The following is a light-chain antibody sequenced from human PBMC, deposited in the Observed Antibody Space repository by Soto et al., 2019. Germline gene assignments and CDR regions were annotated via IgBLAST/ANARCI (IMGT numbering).Light chain of an antibody. CDR1: QSVSSN. J-gene: IGKJ2*01. CDR3: QQPKNWPYN. Sequence: EIVMTQSPDTLSVSPGERATLSCRASQSVSSNLACYQQKPGQAPRLLIFGASTRATGIPERFSGSGSGTEYTLTNRSLQSEDFAVYQCQQPKNWPYNFGQGTTLEIK. V-gene: IGKV3-15*01. CDR2: GAS.